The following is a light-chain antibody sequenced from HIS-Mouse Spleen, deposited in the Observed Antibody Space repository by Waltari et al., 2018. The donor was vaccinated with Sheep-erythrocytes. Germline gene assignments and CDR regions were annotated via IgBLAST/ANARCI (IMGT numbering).Light chain of an antibody. CDR2: AAS. J-gene: IGKJ5*01. CDR1: HGISIW. Sequence: DIQMTQSPSSVSASVGDRVTLPCRASHGISIWLSWYQQKPGKAPKLLIYAASSVQSGVPSRFSGSGSRTDFTLTISSLQPEDVATYYWQQANSFPITFGQGTRLEIK. CDR3: QQANSFPIT. V-gene: IGKV1-12*01.